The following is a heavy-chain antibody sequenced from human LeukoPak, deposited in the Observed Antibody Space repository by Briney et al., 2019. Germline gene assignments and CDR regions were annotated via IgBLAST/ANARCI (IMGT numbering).Heavy chain of an antibody. D-gene: IGHD1-26*01. Sequence: SETLSLTCTVSGGSISSYCWSWIRQPPGKGLEWIGYISYSETTNYNPSLKSRVTISVDTSKNHCSLKLSSVTAADTAVYYCARGHISYTDFDYWGQGTLVTVSS. CDR3: ARGHISYTDFDY. CDR2: ISYSETT. V-gene: IGHV4-59*12. CDR1: GGSISSYC. J-gene: IGHJ4*02.